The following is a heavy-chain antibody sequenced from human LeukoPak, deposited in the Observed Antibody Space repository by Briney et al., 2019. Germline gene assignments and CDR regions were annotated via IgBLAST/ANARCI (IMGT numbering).Heavy chain of an antibody. CDR3: ARGERRSGDY. CDR1: GYSISSGYY. CDR2: IYHSGST. J-gene: IGHJ4*02. Sequence: SENLSLTCTVSGYSISSGYYWGWTRQPPGKGLEWIGSIYHSGSTYYNPSLKSRVTISVDTSKNQFSLKLSSVTAADTAVYYCARGERRSGDYWGQGTLVTVSS. V-gene: IGHV4-38-2*02. D-gene: IGHD1-1*01.